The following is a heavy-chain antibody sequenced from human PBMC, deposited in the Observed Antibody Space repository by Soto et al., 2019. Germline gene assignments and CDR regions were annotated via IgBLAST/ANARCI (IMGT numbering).Heavy chain of an antibody. V-gene: IGHV1-69*13. CDR3: ARGAGYCSSTSCRIDY. D-gene: IGHD2-2*01. Sequence: ASVKVSCKASGCTFSSYAISWVRQAPGQGLEWMGGIIPIFGTANYAQKFQGRVTITADESTSTAYMELSSLRSEDTAVYYCARGAGYCSSTSCRIDYWGQGTLVTVSS. J-gene: IGHJ4*02. CDR1: GCTFSSYA. CDR2: IIPIFGTA.